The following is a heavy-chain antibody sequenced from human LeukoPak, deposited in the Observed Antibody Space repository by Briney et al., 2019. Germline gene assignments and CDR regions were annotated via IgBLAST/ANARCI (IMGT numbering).Heavy chain of an antibody. CDR2: INPNSGGT. J-gene: IGHJ5*02. V-gene: IGHV1-2*02. CDR3: ARAKVHSSIAAAGNWFDP. CDR1: GYTFTGYY. D-gene: IGHD6-13*01. Sequence: ASVKVSCKASGYTFTGYYMHWVRQAPGQGLEWMGWINPNSGGTNYAQKFQGRVTMTRDTSISTAYMELSRLRSDDTAVYYCARAKVHSSIAAAGNWFDPWGQGTLVTVSS.